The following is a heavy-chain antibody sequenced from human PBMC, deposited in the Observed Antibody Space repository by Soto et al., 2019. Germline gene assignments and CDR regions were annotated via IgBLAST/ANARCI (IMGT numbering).Heavy chain of an antibody. D-gene: IGHD2-15*01. J-gene: IGHJ4*02. V-gene: IGHV3-9*01. CDR3: GKESGGYCRGGGCSLDY. CDR1: GFTFGDYA. Sequence: EVQLVESGGGLVQPGRSLRLSCVGSGFTFGDYAMHWARQTPGKGLEWVSGISWNSGTIAYAESVKGRFTISRDNAKNSLYLQMNSLRDGATALYYWGKESGGYCRGGGCSLDYWGQGAVVSVSS. CDR2: ISWNSGTI.